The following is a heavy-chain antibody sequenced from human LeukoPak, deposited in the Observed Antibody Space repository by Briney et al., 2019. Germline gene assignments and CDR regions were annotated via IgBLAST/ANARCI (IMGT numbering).Heavy chain of an antibody. CDR1: GFSFSSYA. D-gene: IGHD3-22*01. J-gene: IGHJ4*02. CDR3: ARDLTSSGPPVYYFDY. CDR2: ISYDGSSE. Sequence: GRSLRLSCAASGFSFSSYAMRWVRQAPGKGLEWVAIISYDGSSEYYADSVRGRLTITRGNSKNTLYLQMNSLRAEDTAVYYCARDLTSSGPPVYYFDYWGQGSLVTVSS. V-gene: IGHV3-30*04.